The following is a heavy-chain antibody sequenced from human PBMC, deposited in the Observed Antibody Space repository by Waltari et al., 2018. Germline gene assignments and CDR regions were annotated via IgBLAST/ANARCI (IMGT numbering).Heavy chain of an antibody. J-gene: IGHJ3*02. V-gene: IGHV3-23*01. Sequence: EVQLLESGGGLVQPGGSLRLSCAASGFTFSSYAMSWVRQAPGKGLEWVSAISGWVCSTYYADPLKGRFTISRDNSKNTLYLQMNSLRAEDTAVYYCAKAPGWELPDAFDIWGQGTMVTVSS. CDR1: GFTFSSYA. CDR3: AKAPGWELPDAFDI. D-gene: IGHD2-15*01. CDR2: ISGWVCST.